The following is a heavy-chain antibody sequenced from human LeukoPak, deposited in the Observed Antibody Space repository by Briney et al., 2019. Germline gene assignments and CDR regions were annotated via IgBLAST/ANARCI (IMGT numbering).Heavy chain of an antibody. J-gene: IGHJ4*02. Sequence: GGSLRLSCAASGFTFSSYAMSWVRQAPGKGLEWVSAISGSGGSTYYADSAKGRFTISRDNSKNTLYLQMNSLRAEDTAVYYCAKVWVISYYGSGSSIDYWGQGTLVTVSS. V-gene: IGHV3-23*01. D-gene: IGHD3-10*01. CDR1: GFTFSSYA. CDR3: AKVWVISYYGSGSSIDY. CDR2: ISGSGGST.